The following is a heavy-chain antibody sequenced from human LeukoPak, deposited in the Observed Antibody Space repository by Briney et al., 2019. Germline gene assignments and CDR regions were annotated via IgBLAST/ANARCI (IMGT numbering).Heavy chain of an antibody. D-gene: IGHD1-1*01. J-gene: IGHJ5*02. V-gene: IGHV3-33*01. CDR1: GFTFSNHG. CDR3: ARDQGTSTTAPKRKGRFDP. Sequence: PGRSLRLSCAASGFTFSNHGMHWVRQAPGKGLEWGALIWYDGSNKEYAESVKGRFTISRDNSKNTLYLQMNSLRDEDTAVYYCARDQGTSTTAPKRKGRFDPWGQGTLVTVSS. CDR2: IWYDGSNK.